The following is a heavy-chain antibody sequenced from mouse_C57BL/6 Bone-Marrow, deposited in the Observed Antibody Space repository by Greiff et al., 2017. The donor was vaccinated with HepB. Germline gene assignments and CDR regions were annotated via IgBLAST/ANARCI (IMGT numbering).Heavy chain of an antibody. V-gene: IGHV5-16*01. CDR1: GFTFSDYY. Sequence: EVMLVESEGGLVQPGSSMKLSCTASGFTFSDYYMAWVRQVPEKGLEWVANINYDGSSTYYLDSLKSRFIISRDNAKNILYLQMSSLKSEDTATYYCARYYYGSPGFDVRGTGTTVTVSS. CDR3: ARYYYGSPGFDV. CDR2: INYDGSST. D-gene: IGHD1-1*01. J-gene: IGHJ1*03.